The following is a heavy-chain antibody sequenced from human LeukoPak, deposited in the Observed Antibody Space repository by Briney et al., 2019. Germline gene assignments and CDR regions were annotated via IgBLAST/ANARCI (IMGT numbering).Heavy chain of an antibody. CDR3: ARDPRMGDWLPPYFDY. J-gene: IGHJ4*02. Sequence: ASVKVSCKASGGTFSSYAISWVRQAPGQGLEWMGWINPNSGDTNYAQNFQGRVTMTRDTSITTAYMELSRLRSDDTAVYYCARDPRMGDWLPPYFDYWGQGTLVTVSS. D-gene: IGHD3-9*01. CDR2: INPNSGDT. CDR1: GGTFSSYA. V-gene: IGHV1-2*02.